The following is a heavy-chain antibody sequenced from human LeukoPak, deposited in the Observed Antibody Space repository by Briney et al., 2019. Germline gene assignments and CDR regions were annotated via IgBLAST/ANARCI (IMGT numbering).Heavy chain of an antibody. CDR3: AKDSNYYGSGSWGPHLDY. Sequence: PGGSLRLSCAASGFTFDDYAMHWVRQAPGKGLEWVSGISWNSGSIGYADSVKGRFTISRDNDKNSLYLQMSSLRAEDTALYYCAKDSNYYGSGSWGPHLDYWGQGTLVTVSS. CDR2: ISWNSGSI. CDR1: GFTFDDYA. D-gene: IGHD3-10*01. J-gene: IGHJ4*02. V-gene: IGHV3-9*01.